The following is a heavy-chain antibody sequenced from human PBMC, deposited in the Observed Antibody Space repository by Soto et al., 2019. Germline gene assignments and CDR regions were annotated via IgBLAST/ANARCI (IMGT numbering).Heavy chain of an antibody. Sequence: GSLPLSCAASGFPFNSYGMNLVRQAPGKGLEWVSSISGSGYSTYYADSVKGRFTISRDNSKNTLYLQMNSLRAEDTALYYCTKCEVEVVVVGEALHLSWSEPGGQAT. CDR2: ISGSGYST. CDR1: GFPFNSYG. J-gene: IGHJ5*02. CDR3: TKCEVEVVVVGEALHLSWSEP. D-gene: IGHD2-15*01. V-gene: IGHV3-23*01.